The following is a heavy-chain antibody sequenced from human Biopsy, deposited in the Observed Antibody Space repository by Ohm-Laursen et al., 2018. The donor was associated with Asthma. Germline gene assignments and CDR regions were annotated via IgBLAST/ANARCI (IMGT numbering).Heavy chain of an antibody. D-gene: IGHD3-22*01. CDR3: ARRWRSYDSSNYYLDQ. V-gene: IGHV4-4*01. Sequence: TLSLTCGVSGGSISVSNWWSWVRQPPGRGLEWIGQIYHLGNANYNPSLKSRVTMSVDKSKNQFSLKLTSVTAADTAVYFCARRWRSYDSSNYYLDQWGQGTLVTVSS. CDR1: GGSISVSNW. J-gene: IGHJ4*02. CDR2: IYHLGNA.